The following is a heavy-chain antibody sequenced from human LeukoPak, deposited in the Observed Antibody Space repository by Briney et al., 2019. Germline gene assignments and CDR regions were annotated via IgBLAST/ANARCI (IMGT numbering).Heavy chain of an antibody. Sequence: PSETLSLTCTVSGGSISSGSYYWGWIRQPPGKGLEWIGSIYHSGSTYYNPSLKSRVTISVDTSKNQFSLKLSSVTAADTAVYYCAGEGGWLQSRFDYWGQGTLVTVSS. CDR1: GGSISSGSYY. CDR2: IYHSGST. CDR3: AGEGGWLQSRFDY. J-gene: IGHJ4*02. V-gene: IGHV4-39*07. D-gene: IGHD5-24*01.